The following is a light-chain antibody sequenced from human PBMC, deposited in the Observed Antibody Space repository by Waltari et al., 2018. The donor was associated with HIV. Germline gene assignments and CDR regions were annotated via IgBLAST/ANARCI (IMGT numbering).Light chain of an antibody. CDR3: AAWDDSLNGGV. Sequence: QSVLTQPPSVSAAPGQRVTISCSGGSSNIGNNALNWYQHLPGKAPKLLIYYDDLVPSGVSDRFSVSKSGTSASLAISGLQSDDEGDYYCAAWDDSLNGGVFGGGTKLTVL. CDR1: SSNIGNNA. CDR2: YDD. J-gene: IGLJ3*02. V-gene: IGLV1-36*01.